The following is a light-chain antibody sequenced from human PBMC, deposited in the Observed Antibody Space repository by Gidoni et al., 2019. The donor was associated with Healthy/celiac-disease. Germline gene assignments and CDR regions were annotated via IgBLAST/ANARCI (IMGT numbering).Light chain of an antibody. CDR1: QSVSSN. V-gene: IGKV3-15*01. CDR3: QQYNNWPPWT. J-gene: IGKJ1*01. Sequence: EIVMTQSPATLSVSPGERATLSCRASQSVSSNLAWYLQKPGQAPRLLIYGASTRATGIPARFSGSGSGTEFTLTIRSLQSEDFAVYYCQQYNNWPPWTFGQGTKVEIK. CDR2: GAS.